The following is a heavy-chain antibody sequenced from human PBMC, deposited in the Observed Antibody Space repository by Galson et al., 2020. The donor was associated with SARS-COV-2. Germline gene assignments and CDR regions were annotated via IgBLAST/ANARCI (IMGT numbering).Heavy chain of an antibody. J-gene: IGHJ5*02. CDR3: ARVVIGTTIFGLRGFDP. Sequence: GESLKISCKASGYTFISYDINWVRQANGQGLEWMGWMNPNTGHTGYAQKFQGRLTMTRDTSISTAYMELSSLRSEDTAVYYCARVVIGTTIFGLRGFDPWGQGTLVTVSS. V-gene: IGHV1-8*01. D-gene: IGHD3-3*01. CDR1: GYTFISYD. CDR2: MNPNTGHT.